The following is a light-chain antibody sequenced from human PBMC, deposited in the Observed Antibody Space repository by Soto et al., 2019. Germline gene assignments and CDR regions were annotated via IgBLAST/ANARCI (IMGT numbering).Light chain of an antibody. Sequence: EIVLTQSPATLSLSPGERATLSCRASQSVSTYVAWYQQKPGQAPRLLIYDASQRATGIPARFSGSGSGTDFTLTISTLEAEDFAVYYCQLRSKWPPPFGGGTKLEIK. V-gene: IGKV3-11*01. CDR1: QSVSTY. CDR2: DAS. J-gene: IGKJ4*01. CDR3: QLRSKWPPP.